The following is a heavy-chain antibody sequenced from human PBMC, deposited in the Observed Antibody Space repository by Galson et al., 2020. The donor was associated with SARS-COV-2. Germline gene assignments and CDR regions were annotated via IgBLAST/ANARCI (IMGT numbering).Heavy chain of an antibody. Sequence: SETLSFTCTVSGGSITTIHYYWAWIRQPPGQGLEWIGSIYYSGTTFFYNPSLKSRVTIAVDTSKNQFSLKLTSVTVADSAVYYCARMALHPNWFDPWGQGTLVTVSS. D-gene: IGHD4-4*01. CDR2: IYYSGTTF. J-gene: IGHJ5*02. CDR3: ARMALHPNWFDP. CDR1: GGSITTIHYY. V-gene: IGHV4-39*07.